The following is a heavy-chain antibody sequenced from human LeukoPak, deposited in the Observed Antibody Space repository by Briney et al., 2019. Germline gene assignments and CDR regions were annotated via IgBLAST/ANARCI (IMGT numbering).Heavy chain of an antibody. J-gene: IGHJ4*02. CDR2: ISWNSGSI. CDR3: AKDSSSWSFFDY. CDR1: GFTFSSYA. Sequence: LPGGSLRLSCAASGFTFSSYAMSWVRQAPGKGLEWVSGISWNSGSIGYADSVKGRFTISRDNAKNSLYLQMNSLRAEDTALYYCAKDSSSWSFFDYWGQGTLVTVSS. V-gene: IGHV3-9*01. D-gene: IGHD6-13*01.